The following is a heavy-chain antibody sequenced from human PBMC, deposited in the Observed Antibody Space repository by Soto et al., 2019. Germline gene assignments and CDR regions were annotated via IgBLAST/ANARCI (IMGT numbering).Heavy chain of an antibody. V-gene: IGHV4-39*01. J-gene: IGHJ6*02. CDR1: GGSISSSSYY. CDR2: TYCSGSP. Sequence: LSLTCTVSGGSISSSSYYWGWIRQPPGKGLEWIGYTYCSGSPYYNPSLKSRVTISVDTSKNQFSLKLSSVTAADTAVYYCAVPAASVAGASGSYYYYGMDVWGQGTTVTVSS. D-gene: IGHD6-19*01. CDR3: AVPAASVAGASGSYYYYGMDV.